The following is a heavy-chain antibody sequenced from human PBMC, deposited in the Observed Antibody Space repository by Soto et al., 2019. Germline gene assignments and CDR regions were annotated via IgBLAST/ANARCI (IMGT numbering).Heavy chain of an antibody. Sequence: GGSLRLSCAASGFTFSDYYMSWIRQAPGKGLEWVSYISRSSSYTNYADSVKGRFTISRDNAKNSLYLQMNSLRAEDTAVYYCARGVGAFDAFDIWGQGTMVTVSS. CDR1: GFTFSDYY. V-gene: IGHV3-11*06. D-gene: IGHD3-16*01. J-gene: IGHJ3*02. CDR2: ISRSSSYT. CDR3: ARGVGAFDAFDI.